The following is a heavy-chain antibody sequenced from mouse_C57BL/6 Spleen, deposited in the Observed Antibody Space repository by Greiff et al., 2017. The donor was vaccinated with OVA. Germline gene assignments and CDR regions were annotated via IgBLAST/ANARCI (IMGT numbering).Heavy chain of an antibody. CDR3: ASAEDYDDDEGAMDY. CDR1: GYTFTSYD. Sequence: QVQLQQSGPELVKPGASVKLSCKASGYTFTSYDINWVKQRPGQGLEWIGWIYPRDGSTKYNEKFKGKATLTVDTSSSTAYMELRSLTSEDSAVYFYASAEDYDDDEGAMDYWGQGTTVTVSS. D-gene: IGHD2-4*01. CDR2: IYPRDGST. J-gene: IGHJ4*01. V-gene: IGHV1-85*01.